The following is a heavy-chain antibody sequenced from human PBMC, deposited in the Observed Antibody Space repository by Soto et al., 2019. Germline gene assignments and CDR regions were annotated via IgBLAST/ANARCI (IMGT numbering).Heavy chain of an antibody. CDR1: GYTFTSYG. D-gene: IGHD2-15*01. CDR2: ISAYNGNT. Sequence: ASVKVSCKASGYTFTSYGISWVRQAPGQGLEWMGWISAYNGNTNYAQKLQGRVTMTTDTSTSTAYMELRSLRSDDTAVYYCARDWWTGYCSGGSCYCDYWRQGTLVTVSS. V-gene: IGHV1-18*01. CDR3: ARDWWTGYCSGGSCYCDY. J-gene: IGHJ4*02.